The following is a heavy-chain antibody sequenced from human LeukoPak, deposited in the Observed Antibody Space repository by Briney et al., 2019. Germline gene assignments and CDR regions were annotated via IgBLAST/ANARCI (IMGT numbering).Heavy chain of an antibody. CDR2: ISSSSSTI. V-gene: IGHV3-48*02. J-gene: IGHJ3*02. CDR1: GFTFSSYS. CDR3: ARLVVDAGYAFDI. D-gene: IGHD2-15*01. Sequence: GGSLRFSCAASGFTFSSYSMNWVRQAPGKGLEWVSYISSSSSTIYYADSVKGRFTISRDNAKNSLYLQMNSLIDEDTAVYYCARLVVDAGYAFDIWGQGTMVTVSS.